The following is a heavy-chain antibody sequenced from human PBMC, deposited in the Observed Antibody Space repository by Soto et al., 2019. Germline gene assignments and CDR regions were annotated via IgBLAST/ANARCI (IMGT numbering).Heavy chain of an antibody. J-gene: IGHJ6*02. CDR3: ARSGTRPDGLDV. D-gene: IGHD1-7*01. CDR1: GGTFSSYA. V-gene: IGHV1-69*06. Sequence: GASVKFSCKASGGTFSSYAISWVRQAPGQGLEWMGGIIPLFGTTYHAQKFQGRVMITADKSTSTAYMELISLSSEDTAMYYCARSGTRPDGLDVWGQGTTVTV. CDR2: IIPLFGTT.